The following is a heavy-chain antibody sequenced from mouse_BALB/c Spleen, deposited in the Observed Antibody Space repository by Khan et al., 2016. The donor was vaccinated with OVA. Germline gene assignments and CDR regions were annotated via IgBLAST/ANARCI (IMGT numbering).Heavy chain of an antibody. CDR2: INPSNGYT. CDR1: GYTFTSYT. J-gene: IGHJ3*01. Sequence: VQLQQSGAELARPGASVKMSCKASGYTFTSYTIHWIKLRPGQGLGWIGFINPSNGYTNYNQKFKDKATLTADKSSTTVYMQLSSLTSDDSAVYSCVRDGAYHRNDGWFAYWGQGTLVTVSA. D-gene: IGHD2-14*01. V-gene: IGHV1-4*01. CDR3: VRDGAYHRNDGWFAY.